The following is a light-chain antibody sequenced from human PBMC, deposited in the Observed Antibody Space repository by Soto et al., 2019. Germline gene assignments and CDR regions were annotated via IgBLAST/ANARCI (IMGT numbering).Light chain of an antibody. J-gene: IGKJ3*01. CDR2: DAS. V-gene: IGKV3-11*01. Sequence: EIVLTQSPATLSLSPGERATLSCRASQSVGIYLAWYQQKPGQALRLLIYDASKRATGIPARFSGSGSGTDFTLPISSLEPEDYAVYYCQQRSTGVTFGPGTNVDIK. CDR3: QQRSTGVT. CDR1: QSVGIY.